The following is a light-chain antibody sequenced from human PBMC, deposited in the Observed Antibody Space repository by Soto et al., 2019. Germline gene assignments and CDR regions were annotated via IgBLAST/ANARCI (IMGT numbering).Light chain of an antibody. CDR3: YSYTTSSTYV. J-gene: IGLJ1*01. CDR1: SSDVGGYNY. V-gene: IGLV2-14*01. CDR2: HVS. Sequence: QSVLKQPASVSGSPGQSITISCTGTSSDVGGYNYVSWYQQHPAKVPKLMIYHVSNRPSGVSDRFSGSKSGNTASLTISGLQAEDEGDYYCYSYTTSSTYVFGTGTKVTVL.